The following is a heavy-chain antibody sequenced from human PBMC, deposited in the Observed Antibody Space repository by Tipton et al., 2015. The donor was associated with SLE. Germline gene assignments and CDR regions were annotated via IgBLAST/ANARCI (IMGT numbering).Heavy chain of an antibody. CDR2: ISWNSGSI. CDR1: GFTFDDYA. J-gene: IGHJ4*02. Sequence: RSLRLSCAASGFTFDDYAMHWVRQAPGKGLEWVSGISWNSGSIGYADSVKGRFTISRDNAKNSLYLQMNSLKTEDTAVYDCTTDPPPVAGTPGRGYWGQGTLVTVSS. D-gene: IGHD6-19*01. CDR3: TTDPPPVAGTPGRGY. V-gene: IGHV3-9*01.